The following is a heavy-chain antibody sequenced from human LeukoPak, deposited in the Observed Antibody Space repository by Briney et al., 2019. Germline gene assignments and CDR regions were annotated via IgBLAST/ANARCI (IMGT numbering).Heavy chain of an antibody. D-gene: IGHD3-9*01. CDR3: ARSPIYDILLLNLGVAYDY. V-gene: IGHV3-23*01. Sequence: GGTLRLSCAASGFTFSSYGMSWVRQAPGKGLEWVSTISGSGRSTYYADSVKGRFTISRDNSKNTLYVQMNSLRAEDTAVYYCARSPIYDILLLNLGVAYDYWGQGTLVTVSS. CDR1: GFTFSSYG. J-gene: IGHJ4*02. CDR2: ISGSGRST.